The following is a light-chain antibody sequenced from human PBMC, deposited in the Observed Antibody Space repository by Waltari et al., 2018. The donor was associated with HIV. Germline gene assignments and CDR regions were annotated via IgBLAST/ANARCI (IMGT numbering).Light chain of an antibody. CDR1: TSNVGSNF. CDR2: RDN. J-gene: IGLJ1*01. V-gene: IGLV1-47*01. CDR3: ATWDGSLGGAYV. Sequence: QSVLTQPPSASGTPGQRVTISCSGTTSNVGSNFVSWYQQLPGTAPKLLIYRDNRRPSGVPDLFSGSKSGASASLAISGLRSEDEGDYYCATWDGSLGGAYVFGAGTKVSVL.